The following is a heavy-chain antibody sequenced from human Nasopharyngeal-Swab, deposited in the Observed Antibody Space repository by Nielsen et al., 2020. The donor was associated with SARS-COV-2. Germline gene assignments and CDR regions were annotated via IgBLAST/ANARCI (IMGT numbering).Heavy chain of an antibody. J-gene: IGHJ4*02. V-gene: IGHV3-48*03. CDR1: GLGFSNYE. CDR3: VRVLFGVVPDY. Sequence: GESLKISCAASGLGFSNYEMNWVRQAPGKGLEWISYISTTTATIYYADSVKGRFTISRDNAKNSLYLQMNSLKTEDTAVYFCVRVLFGVVPDYWGQGTLVTVSS. CDR2: ISTTTATI. D-gene: IGHD3-3*01.